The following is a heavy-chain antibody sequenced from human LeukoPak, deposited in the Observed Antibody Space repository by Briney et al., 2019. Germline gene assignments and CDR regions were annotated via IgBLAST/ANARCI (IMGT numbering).Heavy chain of an antibody. J-gene: IGHJ4*02. V-gene: IGHV3-7*05. CDR1: GFLFSNSW. CDR3: ARDSGYNAFDY. CDR2: INQDGSAK. D-gene: IGHD5-12*01. Sequence: GGSLRLSCADSGFLFSNSWMVWVRQAPGRGLEWLANINQDGSAKTCVDSVKGRFTISRDNAKNSLYLQMNSLRAEDTAMYYCARDSGYNAFDYWGQGTLVTVSS.